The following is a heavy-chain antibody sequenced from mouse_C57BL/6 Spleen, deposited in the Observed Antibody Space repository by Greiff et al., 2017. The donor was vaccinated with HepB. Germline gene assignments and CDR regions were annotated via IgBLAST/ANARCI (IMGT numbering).Heavy chain of an antibody. CDR3: ARYGITTVVAYYYAIDY. D-gene: IGHD1-1*01. Sequence: QVQLQQPGAELVKPGASVKLSCKASGYTFTSYWMHWVKQRPGRGLEWIGRIDPNSGGTKYNEKFKSKATLTVDKPSSTAYMQLSRLTSEDSAVYYCARYGITTVVAYYYAIDYWGQGTSVTVSS. CDR2: IDPNSGGT. J-gene: IGHJ4*01. V-gene: IGHV1-72*01. CDR1: GYTFTSYW.